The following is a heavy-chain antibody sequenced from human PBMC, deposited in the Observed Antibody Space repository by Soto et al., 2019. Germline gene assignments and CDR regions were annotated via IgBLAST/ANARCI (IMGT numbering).Heavy chain of an antibody. Sequence: ASVKVSCKASGYTFTSYCISWVRQAPGQGLEWMGWISAYNGNTNYAQKLQGRVTMTTDTSTSTAYMELRSLRSDDTAVYYCARDLYYYDSSGPHPPFDYWGQGTLVTVSS. CDR1: GYTFTSYC. CDR2: ISAYNGNT. CDR3: ARDLYYYDSSGPHPPFDY. V-gene: IGHV1-18*01. J-gene: IGHJ4*02. D-gene: IGHD3-22*01.